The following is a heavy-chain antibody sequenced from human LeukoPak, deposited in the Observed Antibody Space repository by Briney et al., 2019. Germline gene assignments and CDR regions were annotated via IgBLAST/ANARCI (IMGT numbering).Heavy chain of an antibody. D-gene: IGHD3-9*01. CDR3: AREGYYDILTGYYHNWFDP. CDR1: GGSISGYF. Sequence: PSETLSLTCTASGGSISGYFWSWIRQPPGKGLEWIWYIYYSGSTNYSPSLESRVTMSVDTSKNQFSLKLASVTAEDTAVYYCAREGYYDILTGYYHNWFDPWGQGTLVTVSS. CDR2: IYYSGST. J-gene: IGHJ5*02. V-gene: IGHV4-59*01.